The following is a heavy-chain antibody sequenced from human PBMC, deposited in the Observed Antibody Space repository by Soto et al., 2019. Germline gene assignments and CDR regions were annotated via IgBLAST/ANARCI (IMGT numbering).Heavy chain of an antibody. D-gene: IGHD3-9*01. CDR3: ARGNYFGPTPGPFDI. J-gene: IGHJ3*02. Sequence: GESLKIACKGSGYSFSSYWIGWVRQIPGKGLEWMGIIYPGDSDTRYSPSFQGQVTISADKSISTAYLQWSSLRASDTAMYYCARGNYFGPTPGPFDIWGQGTLVTVSS. V-gene: IGHV5-51*01. CDR1: GYSFSSYW. CDR2: IYPGDSDT.